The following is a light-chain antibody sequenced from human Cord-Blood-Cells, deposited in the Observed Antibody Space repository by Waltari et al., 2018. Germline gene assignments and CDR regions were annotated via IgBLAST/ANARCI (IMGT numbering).Light chain of an antibody. CDR2: GAS. Sequence: EIVLTQSPGTLSLSPGERATLSCRASQSGSSSYLAWYQQKPGQAPRLLIYGASSRATGIPDRFSGSGSGTDFTLTISRLEPEDFAVYYCQQYGSSPFGQGTKVEIK. CDR1: QSGSSSY. CDR3: QQYGSSP. V-gene: IGKV3-20*01. J-gene: IGKJ1*01.